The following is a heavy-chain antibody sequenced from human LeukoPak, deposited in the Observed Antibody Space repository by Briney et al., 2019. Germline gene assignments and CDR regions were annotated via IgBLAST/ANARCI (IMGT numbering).Heavy chain of an antibody. V-gene: IGHV3-23*01. CDR1: GLTYSSCA. CDR2: SGSGETT. CDR3: AKCDFWSANDFFDI. D-gene: IGHD3-3*01. Sequence: GGSLRLSCGASGLTYSSCAMTWVRQAPGKGLEWVSGSGSGETTYYADSVKGRFTISRDNSKNTLYLLMNSLRAEDTALYYCAKCDFWSANDFFDIWGQGTMVTVSS. J-gene: IGHJ3*02.